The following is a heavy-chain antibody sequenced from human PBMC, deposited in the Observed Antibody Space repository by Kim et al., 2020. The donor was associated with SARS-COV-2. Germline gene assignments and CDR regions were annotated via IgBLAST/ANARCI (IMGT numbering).Heavy chain of an antibody. CDR2: INPNSGDT. CDR3: AREMVDCSSASCFVDAFDV. V-gene: IGHV1-2*05. J-gene: IGHJ3*01. CDR1: GYTFSDYY. D-gene: IGHD2-2*01. Sequence: ASVKVSCKASGYTFSDYYIHWVRQAPGQGLEWVGRINPNSGDTNFAQKFQGRVTLTRDTSINTAYMELRGLKSDDTVMYYCAREMVDCSSASCFVDAFDVWGQGTMVTVSS.